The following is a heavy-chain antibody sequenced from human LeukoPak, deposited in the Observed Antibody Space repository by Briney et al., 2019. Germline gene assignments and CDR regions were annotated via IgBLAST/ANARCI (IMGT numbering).Heavy chain of an antibody. CDR1: GYTFTSYG. CDR3: ARVPVPAPRRGLYFDY. CDR2: MNLNSGDT. V-gene: IGHV1-8*02. Sequence: ASVKVSCKASGYTFTSYGISWVRQAPGQGLEWMGWMNLNSGDTYYAQNFQGRFSITSDTSKSTTYMDLASLAPEDTAVYYCARVPVPAPRRGLYFDYWGQGTLITVSS. D-gene: IGHD2-2*01. J-gene: IGHJ4*02.